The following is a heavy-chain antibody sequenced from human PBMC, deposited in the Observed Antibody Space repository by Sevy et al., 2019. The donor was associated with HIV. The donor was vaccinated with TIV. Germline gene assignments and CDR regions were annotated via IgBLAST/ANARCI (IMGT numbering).Heavy chain of an antibody. V-gene: IGHV3-23*01. Sequence: GGSLRLSCATSGFTFSTFALSWVRQAPGKGLEWVSGTNGASSITNYADSVKGRFTISRDNSKNTLYLQMNSLRAEDTAVYYCAKDRRHYSNYGGLFDYWGRGTLVTVSS. J-gene: IGHJ4*02. CDR2: TNGASSIT. CDR3: AKDRRHYSNYGGLFDY. CDR1: GFTFSTFA. D-gene: IGHD4-4*01.